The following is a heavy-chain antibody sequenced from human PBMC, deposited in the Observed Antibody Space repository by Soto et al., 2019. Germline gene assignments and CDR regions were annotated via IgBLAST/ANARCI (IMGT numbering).Heavy chain of an antibody. CDR2: ISGSGDST. J-gene: IGHJ4*02. CDR3: AIRASYYDSSGYFDY. V-gene: IGHV3-23*01. D-gene: IGHD3-22*01. CDR1: GFTFRSYA. Sequence: GGSLRLSCAASGFTFRSYAMNWVRQAPGKGLEWVSAISGSGDSTYYVDSVKGRFTISRDNAKNTLYLQMNSLRAEDTAVYYCAIRASYYDSSGYFDYWGQGTLVTVSS.